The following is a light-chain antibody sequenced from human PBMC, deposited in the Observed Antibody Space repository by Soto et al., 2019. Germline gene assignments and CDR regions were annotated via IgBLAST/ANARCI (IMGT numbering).Light chain of an antibody. J-gene: IGLJ1*01. CDR2: EVS. Sequence: QSALTQPASVSGSPGQSITISCTGTSSDVGAYNYVSWYQQHPGKAPQLIIYEVSNRPSGVSDRFSGSKSGNTASLTISGLQAEDEDDYYCSSYTTSSTLYVFGTGTQLTVL. CDR1: SSDVGAYNY. CDR3: SSYTTSSTLYV. V-gene: IGLV2-14*01.